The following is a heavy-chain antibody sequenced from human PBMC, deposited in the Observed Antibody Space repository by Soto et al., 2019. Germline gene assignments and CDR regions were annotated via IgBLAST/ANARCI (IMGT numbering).Heavy chain of an antibody. J-gene: IGHJ6*02. D-gene: IGHD2-8*01. CDR1: GFNFGSYG. Sequence: EVQLLESGGGLVQPGGSLRLSCSASGFNFGSYGMSWVRQAPGKGLEWVSGLTASGLNTYYTDSVKGRFTISRDNSRNTVYLQMSGLRVEDMAVFHCAKGLGNAKEVWGQGTTVTVSS. V-gene: IGHV3-23*01. CDR3: AKGLGNAKEV. CDR2: LTASGLNT.